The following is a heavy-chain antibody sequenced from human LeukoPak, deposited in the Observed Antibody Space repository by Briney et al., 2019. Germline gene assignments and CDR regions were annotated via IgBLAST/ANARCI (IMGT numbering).Heavy chain of an antibody. J-gene: IGHJ4*02. D-gene: IGHD3-10*01. CDR3: ARGSKYYYASGSYSADY. Sequence: SVKVSCKASGGTSSNYPFNWVRQAPGQGFEWMGSIIPSFGAPAYAQKFEDRITLTADKSTGTVYMELSSLRPDDTAFYYCARGSKYYYASGSYSADYWGQGSLVSVSS. CDR2: IIPSFGAP. CDR1: GGTSSNYP. V-gene: IGHV1-69*06.